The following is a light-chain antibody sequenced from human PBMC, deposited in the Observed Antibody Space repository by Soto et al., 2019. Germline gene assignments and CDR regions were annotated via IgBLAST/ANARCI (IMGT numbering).Light chain of an antibody. CDR2: GAC. J-gene: IGKJ2*01. CDR1: QSVNSNY. CDR3: QQYGTSPHT. Sequence: EIGLTQSPGTLSLSPGVRATLACRASQSVNSNYLAGYHQKPGQVPRPLIYGACIRAAGVPDRLSGSGSGTDLTLTISRLEPEDYAVYYCQQYGTSPHTFGQGTKLEIK. V-gene: IGKV3-20*01.